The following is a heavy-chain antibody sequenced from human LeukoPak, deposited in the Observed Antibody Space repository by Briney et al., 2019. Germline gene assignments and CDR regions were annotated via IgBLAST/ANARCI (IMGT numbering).Heavy chain of an antibody. J-gene: IGHJ6*03. D-gene: IGHD3-22*01. V-gene: IGHV3-30*02. Sequence: GGSLRLSCAASGFTFSSYGMHWVRQAPGKGLEWVAFIRYDGSYKYYADSVKGRFTISRDNSKNTLYLQMNSLRAEDTAVYYCAKDPIVVGNYYYYYMDVWGKGTTVTISS. CDR3: AKDPIVVGNYYYYYMDV. CDR2: IRYDGSYK. CDR1: GFTFSSYG.